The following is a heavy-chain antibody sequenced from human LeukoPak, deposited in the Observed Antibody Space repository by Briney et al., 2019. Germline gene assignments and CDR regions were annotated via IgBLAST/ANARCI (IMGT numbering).Heavy chain of an antibody. CDR3: ASILRPY. CDR1: GGSISSGDYY. V-gene: IGHV4-39*01. D-gene: IGHD2-21*01. CDR2: FNHSGST. J-gene: IGHJ4*02. Sequence: SETLSLTCTVSGGSISSGDYYWSWIRQPPGKGLEWIGEFNHSGSTNYNPSLKSRVTISVDTTKKELSLNLSSATPADTAVYYCASILRPYWGQGTLVTVSS.